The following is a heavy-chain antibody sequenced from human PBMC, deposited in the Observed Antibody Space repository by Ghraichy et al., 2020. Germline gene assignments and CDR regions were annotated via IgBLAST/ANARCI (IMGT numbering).Heavy chain of an antibody. J-gene: IGHJ3*01. CDR3: ARDTVWGGNSYGDAFDV. CDR1: GFTVSSNY. CDR2: IYSGGRT. V-gene: IGHV3-66*01. D-gene: IGHD5-18*01. Sequence: GGSLRLSCAASGFTVSSNYMSWVRQAPGKGLEWVSFIYSGGRTFYADYVKGRFNIFRDNSKNTLYLQRNSLRAEDTAVYYCARDTVWGGNSYGDAFDVWGQGTMVTVSS.